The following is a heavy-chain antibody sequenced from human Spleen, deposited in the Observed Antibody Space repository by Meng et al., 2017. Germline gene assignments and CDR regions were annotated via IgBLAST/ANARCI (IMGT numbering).Heavy chain of an antibody. CDR1: GFTFSNYW. D-gene: IGHD3-10*01. CDR3: ARDADRFGEANYFKY. V-gene: IGHV3-7*01. Sequence: GESLKISCAASGFTFSNYWMTWVRQAPGKGLEWVANIKADGSERFYVGSVKGRFTISRDNAMNSLYLQMNSLRAEDTAVYYCARDADRFGEANYFKYWGQGTLVTVSS. J-gene: IGHJ4*02. CDR2: IKADGSER.